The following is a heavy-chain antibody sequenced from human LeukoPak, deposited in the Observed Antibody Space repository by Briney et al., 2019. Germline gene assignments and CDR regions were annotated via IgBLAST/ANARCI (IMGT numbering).Heavy chain of an antibody. CDR2: IYYSGST. Sequence: SETLSLTCTVSGGSISSYYWSWIRQPPGKGLEWIGYIYYSGSTNYNPSLKSRVTISVDTSKNQFSLKLSSVTAADTAVYYCARGGTNYDCWGQGTLVTVSS. V-gene: IGHV4-59*01. D-gene: IGHD5-24*01. CDR1: GGSISSYY. J-gene: IGHJ4*02. CDR3: ARGGTNYDC.